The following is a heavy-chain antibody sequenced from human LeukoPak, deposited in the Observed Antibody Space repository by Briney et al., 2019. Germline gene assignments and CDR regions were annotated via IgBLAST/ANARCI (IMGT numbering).Heavy chain of an antibody. V-gene: IGHV1-69*13. J-gene: IGHJ4*02. CDR2: IIPTFGTA. CDR1: GGTFSSYA. CDR3: ARSVRTAMDYFDY. D-gene: IGHD5-18*01. Sequence: SVKVSCKASGGTFSSYAISWVRQAPGQGLEWMGGIIPTFGTANYAQKFQGRVTITADESTSTAYMELSSLRSEDTAVYYCARSVRTAMDYFDYWGQGTLVTVSS.